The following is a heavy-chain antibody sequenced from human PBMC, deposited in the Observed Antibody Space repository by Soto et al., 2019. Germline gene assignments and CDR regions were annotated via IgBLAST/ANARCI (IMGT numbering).Heavy chain of an antibody. Sequence: EVQLLESGGGLVQPGGSLRLSCAASGFTFSSYAMSWVRQAPGKGLEWVSAISGSGGSTYYADSVKGRFTISRDNSKNTLYLKMNSLRAEDTAVYYCAKDRGKLGIFDYWGQGTLVTVSS. J-gene: IGHJ4*02. V-gene: IGHV3-23*01. D-gene: IGHD7-27*01. CDR1: GFTFSSYA. CDR2: ISGSGGST. CDR3: AKDRGKLGIFDY.